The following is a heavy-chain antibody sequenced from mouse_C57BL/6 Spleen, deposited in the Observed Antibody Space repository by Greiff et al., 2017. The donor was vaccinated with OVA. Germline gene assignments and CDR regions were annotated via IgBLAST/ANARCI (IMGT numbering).Heavy chain of an antibody. CDR3: ARDYYGSSYMGSMDY. Sequence: VQLQQSGPELVKPGASVKISCKASGYAFSSSWMNWVKQRPGRGLEWIGRIYPGDGDTNYNGKFKGKATLTADKSSSTAYMQLSSLTSEDSAVYFCARDYYGSSYMGSMDYWGQGTSVTVSS. J-gene: IGHJ4*01. V-gene: IGHV1-82*01. CDR2: IYPGDGDT. D-gene: IGHD1-1*01. CDR1: GYAFSSSW.